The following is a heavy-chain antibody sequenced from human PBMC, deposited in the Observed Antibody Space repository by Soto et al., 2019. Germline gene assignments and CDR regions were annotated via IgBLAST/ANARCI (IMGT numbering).Heavy chain of an antibody. CDR2: IDPSDSYT. D-gene: IGHD2-2*01. V-gene: IGHV5-10-1*01. Sequence: PGEFLKISCKGSGYSFTSYWSSWVRQMPGKGLEWMGRIDPSDSYTNYSPSFQGHVTISADKSISTAYLQWSSLKASDTAMYYCARHLRAHCSSTSCYGDYYYYGMDVWSQGTTVTVSS. CDR1: GYSFTSYW. J-gene: IGHJ6*02. CDR3: ARHLRAHCSSTSCYGDYYYYGMDV.